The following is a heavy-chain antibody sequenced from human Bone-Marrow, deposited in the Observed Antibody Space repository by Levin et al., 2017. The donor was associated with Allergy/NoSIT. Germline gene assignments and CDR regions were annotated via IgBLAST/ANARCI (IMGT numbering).Heavy chain of an antibody. J-gene: IGHJ3*02. D-gene: IGHD1-26*01. CDR2: ISKTGNT. Sequence: PGGSLRLSCTVSGASISSHFWSWVRQPPGKGLEWIGYISKTGNTNSNPSLKSRVTISADTSKNQFSLTLSSVTASDTALYYCARDLPGSYYTFDIWGQGTMVTVSS. CDR3: ARDLPGSYYTFDI. CDR1: GASISSHF. V-gene: IGHV4-59*11.